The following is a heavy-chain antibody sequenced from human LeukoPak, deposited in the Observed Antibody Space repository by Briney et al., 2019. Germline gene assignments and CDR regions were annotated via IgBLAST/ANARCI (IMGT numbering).Heavy chain of an antibody. CDR2: IYYSGST. CDR1: GDSISSYY. V-gene: IGHV4-59*01. J-gene: IGHJ6*03. CDR3: ARDLPYYYYMDV. Sequence: PSETLSLTCTVSGDSISSYYWSWIRQPPGKGLEWIGYIYYSGSTNYNPSLKSRVTISVDTSKNQFSLRLSSVTAADTAVYYCARDLPYYYYMDVWGKGTTVTVSS.